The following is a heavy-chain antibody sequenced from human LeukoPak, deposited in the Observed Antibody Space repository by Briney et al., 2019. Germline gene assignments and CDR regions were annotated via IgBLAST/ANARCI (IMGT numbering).Heavy chain of an antibody. V-gene: IGHV1-69*02. CDR2: IIPIRGIA. CDR3: ARGLTIFGVVINCMDV. J-gene: IGHJ6*03. D-gene: IGHD3-3*01. Sequence: SVNVSCKASGGTFSSYTISWVRQAPGQGREWMGSIIPIRGIANYARKFQGRVTLTPHKSPSTAYMELSSLRSENTAVYYCARGLTIFGVVINCMDVWGKGTTVTVSS. CDR1: GGTFSSYT.